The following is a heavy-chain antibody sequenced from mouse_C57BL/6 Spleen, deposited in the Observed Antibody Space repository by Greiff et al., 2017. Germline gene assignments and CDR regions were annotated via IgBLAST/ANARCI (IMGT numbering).Heavy chain of an antibody. J-gene: IGHJ2*01. CDR1: GYTFTSYW. CDR2: IDPSDSET. Sequence: VQLQQPGAELVRPGSSVKLSCKASGYTFTSYWMHWVKQRPIQGLEWIGNIDPSDSETHYNQKFKDKATLTVDKSSSTAYMQLSSLTSEDSAVYYCARAGTERDFDYWGQGTTLTVSS. V-gene: IGHV1-52*01. CDR3: ARAGTERDFDY.